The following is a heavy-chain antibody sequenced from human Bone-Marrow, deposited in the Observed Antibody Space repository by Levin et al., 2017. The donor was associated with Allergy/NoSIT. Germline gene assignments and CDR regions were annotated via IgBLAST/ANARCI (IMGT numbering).Heavy chain of an antibody. Sequence: GESLKISCQASGYTFTSYDINWVRQATGQGLEWMGWMNPNSGNTGYAQKFQGRVTMTRNTSISTAYMELSSLRSEDTAVYYCARGSRSSGWYHPWVVRPFDYWGQGTLVTVSS. V-gene: IGHV1-8*01. D-gene: IGHD6-19*01. CDR1: GYTFTSYD. CDR2: MNPNSGNT. CDR3: ARGSRSSGWYHPWVVRPFDY. J-gene: IGHJ4*02.